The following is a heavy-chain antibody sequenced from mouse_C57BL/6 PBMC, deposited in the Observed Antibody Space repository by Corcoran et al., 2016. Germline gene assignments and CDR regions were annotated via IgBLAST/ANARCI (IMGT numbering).Heavy chain of an antibody. Sequence: EVQLQQSGPVLVKPGASVKMSCKASGYTFTDYYMNWVKQSHGKSLEWIGVINPYNGGTSSNQKFKGKATLTVDKSSSTAYMELNSLTSEDSAVYYCARWDDGSSRYAMDYWGQGTSVTVSS. V-gene: IGHV1-19*01. D-gene: IGHD1-1*01. CDR3: ARWDDGSSRYAMDY. J-gene: IGHJ4*01. CDR1: GYTFTDYY. CDR2: INPYNGGT.